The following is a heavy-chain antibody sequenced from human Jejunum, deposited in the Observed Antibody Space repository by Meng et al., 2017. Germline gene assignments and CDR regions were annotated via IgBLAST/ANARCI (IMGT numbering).Heavy chain of an antibody. Sequence: GESLKISCAASGFMFSDLWMHWVRQVPGKGLVWVSRINSDGSVAIYADSVKGRFTISRDNAKNTLYLEMNSLRAEDTGVYYCTRDPLAYGTSFEHWGQGTLVTVSS. CDR1: GFMFSDLW. D-gene: IGHD3/OR15-3a*01. CDR3: TRDPLAYGTSFEH. CDR2: INSDGSVA. J-gene: IGHJ4*02. V-gene: IGHV3-74*01.